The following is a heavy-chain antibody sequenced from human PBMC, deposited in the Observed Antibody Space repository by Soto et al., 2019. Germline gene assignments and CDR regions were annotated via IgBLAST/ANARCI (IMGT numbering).Heavy chain of an antibody. V-gene: IGHV4-59*01. CDR3: ARYARTPDY. CDR2: IYYTGDT. Sequence: PSETLSLTCTVSGASITSSYLSWIRQPPGQGLESSGYIYYTGDTNSNPSLKSRVTISIDTSKNQFSLKLSSVTAADTAVYYCARYARTPDYWGQGILVTVSS. D-gene: IGHD2-2*01. J-gene: IGHJ4*02. CDR1: GASITSSY.